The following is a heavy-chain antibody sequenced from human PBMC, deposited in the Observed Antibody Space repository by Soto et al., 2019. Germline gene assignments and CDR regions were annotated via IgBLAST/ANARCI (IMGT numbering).Heavy chain of an antibody. CDR3: ARVRFWPYYDSLGGDWDY. Sequence: GASVKVSCKASGYTFTSYAMHWVRQAPGQRLEWMGWINAGNGNTKYSQKFQGRVTITRDTSASTAYMELSSLRSEDTAVYYCARVRFWPYYDSLGGDWDYWGQGTLVTVSS. CDR2: INAGNGNT. V-gene: IGHV1-3*01. CDR1: GYTFTSYA. D-gene: IGHD3-3*01. J-gene: IGHJ4*02.